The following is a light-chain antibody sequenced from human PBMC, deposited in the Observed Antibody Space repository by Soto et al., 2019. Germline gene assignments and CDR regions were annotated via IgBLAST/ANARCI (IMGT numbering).Light chain of an antibody. Sequence: DIQMTQSPSTLSSSVGDRVTITFVSSQSISSWLAWYQQKPGKAPKLLIYDASSLESGVPSRLSGSGSGTEFTLNISSLQPDDFETYYCQQYNNYPWTFGQGTXVDIK. J-gene: IGKJ1*01. CDR3: QQYNNYPWT. CDR2: DAS. V-gene: IGKV1-5*01. CDR1: QSISSW.